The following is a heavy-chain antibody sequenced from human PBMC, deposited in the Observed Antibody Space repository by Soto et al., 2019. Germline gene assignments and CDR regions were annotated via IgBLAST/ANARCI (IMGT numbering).Heavy chain of an antibody. Sequence: SETLSLTCTVSGGSISSYYWSWIRQPPGKGLEWIGYIYYSGSTNYNPSLKSRVTISVDTSKNQFSLKLSSVTAADTPVYYCARHSSSWYPDYWGQGTQVTVSS. CDR2: IYYSGST. J-gene: IGHJ4*02. D-gene: IGHD6-13*01. V-gene: IGHV4-59*08. CDR3: ARHSSSWYPDY. CDR1: GGSISSYY.